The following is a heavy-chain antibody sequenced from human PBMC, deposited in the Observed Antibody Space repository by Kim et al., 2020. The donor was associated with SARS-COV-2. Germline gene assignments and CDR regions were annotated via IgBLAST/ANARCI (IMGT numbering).Heavy chain of an antibody. J-gene: IGHJ4*02. CDR3: ARGGAVLRFLEWLSSSVDY. Sequence: ASVKVSCKASGYTFSNYAMHWVRQAPGQRLEWMGWINAGSGNTEYSQKFQGRLIITRDTSASTAYMELSSLRSEDTAVYYCARGGAVLRFLEWLSSSVDYWGQGTLVTVSS. CDR1: GYTFSNYA. CDR2: INAGSGNT. V-gene: IGHV1-3*01. D-gene: IGHD3-3*01.